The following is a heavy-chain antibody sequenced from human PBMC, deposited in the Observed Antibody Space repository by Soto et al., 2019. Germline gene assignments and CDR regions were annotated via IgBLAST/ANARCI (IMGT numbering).Heavy chain of an antibody. CDR3: EREGYNWNYKGDY. Sequence: EVQLVESGGGLVKPGGSLRLSCAASGFTFSSYSMNWVRQAPGKGLEWVSAISSSSSYIYYADSVKGRFTISRDNAKNPLYLQMNSLRAEDKAVYYCEREGYNWNYKGDYWGQGTLVTVSS. J-gene: IGHJ4*02. D-gene: IGHD1-7*01. CDR2: ISSSSSYI. CDR1: GFTFSSYS. V-gene: IGHV3-21*01.